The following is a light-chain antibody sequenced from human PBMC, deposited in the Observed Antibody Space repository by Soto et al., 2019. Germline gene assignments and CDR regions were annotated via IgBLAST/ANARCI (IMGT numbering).Light chain of an antibody. J-gene: IGKJ2*01. CDR2: WAS. CDR3: HQYYNTPQT. CDR1: QSVLDNSTNKSY. V-gene: IGKV4-1*01. Sequence: VLTQSPSSLAVSLGERATVNCRSSQSVLDNSTNKSYLAWYQKKPGHPPKLLVHWASVREAGVPDRFSGGGSGTDFTLTISSLQAEDVAVYYCHQYYNTPQTFGQGTKVDIK.